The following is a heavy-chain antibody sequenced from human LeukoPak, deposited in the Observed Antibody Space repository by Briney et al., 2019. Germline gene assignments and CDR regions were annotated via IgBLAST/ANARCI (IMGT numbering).Heavy chain of an antibody. CDR3: TTERGITIRPLFDY. D-gene: IGHD3-10*01. CDR1: GFTINTAW. CDR2: IKGEPDGGLT. Sequence: GGSLRLSCAASGFTINTAWMSWVRQAPGKGLEWVGHIKGEPDGGLTHYAAPVKGRFIISRDDSKNTLYLYMNSLKSDDTAVYYCTTERGITIRPLFDYWGQGTLVTVSS. J-gene: IGHJ4*02. V-gene: IGHV3-15*01.